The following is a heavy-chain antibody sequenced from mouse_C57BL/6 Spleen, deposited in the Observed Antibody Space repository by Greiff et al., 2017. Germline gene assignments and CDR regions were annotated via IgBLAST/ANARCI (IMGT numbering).Heavy chain of an antibody. CDR2: IDPSDSYT. Sequence: QVQLQQLGAELVKPGASVKLSCKASGYTFTSYWMQWVKQRPGQGLEWIGEIDPSDSYTNYNQKFKGKATLTVDTSSSTAYMQLSSLTSEDSAVYYCARGTVGDAMDYWGQGTSVTVSS. V-gene: IGHV1-50*01. CDR3: ARGTVGDAMDY. J-gene: IGHJ4*01. CDR1: GYTFTSYW. D-gene: IGHD1-1*01.